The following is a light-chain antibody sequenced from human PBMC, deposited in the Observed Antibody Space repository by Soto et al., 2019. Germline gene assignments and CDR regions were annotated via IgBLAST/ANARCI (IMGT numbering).Light chain of an antibody. V-gene: IGLV4-69*01. J-gene: IGLJ2*01. CDR1: SGHSSYA. Sequence: QLVLTQSPSASASLGASVKLTCTLSSGHSSYAIAWHQQQPEKGPRYLMKLNSDGSHSKGDGIPDRFSGSSSGAERYLVISSLQSEEEADYYCQTWGTGIVVFGGGTKLTVL. CDR3: QTWGTGIVV. CDR2: LNSDGSH.